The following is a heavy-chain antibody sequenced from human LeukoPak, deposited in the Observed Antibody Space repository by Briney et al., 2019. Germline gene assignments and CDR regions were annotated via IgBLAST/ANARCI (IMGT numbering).Heavy chain of an antibody. CDR3: TRGHCSSTSCYDGNWFDP. CDR1: GGSISSYY. CDR2: IYTSGST. Sequence: SETLSLTGTVSGGSISSYYRSWIRQPAGKGLEWIGRIYTSGSTNYNPSLKSRVTMSVDTSKNQFSLKLSSVTAADTAVYYCTRGHCSSTSCYDGNWFDPWGQGSLVTVSS. D-gene: IGHD2-2*01. J-gene: IGHJ5*02. V-gene: IGHV4-4*07.